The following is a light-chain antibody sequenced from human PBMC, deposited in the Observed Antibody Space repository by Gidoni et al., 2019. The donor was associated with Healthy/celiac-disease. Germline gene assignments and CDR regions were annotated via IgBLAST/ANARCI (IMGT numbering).Light chain of an antibody. CDR2: TAS. Sequence: DSQMHQSPSSVSASVGDRVTITCRASQSISSWLAWYQQKPGKAPKLLIYTASSLESGVPSRFSGSGSGTDFTLTISSLQPDDFATYYCQQANSFPPTFGQGTKVEIK. V-gene: IGKV1-12*01. J-gene: IGKJ1*01. CDR3: QQANSFPPT. CDR1: QSISSW.